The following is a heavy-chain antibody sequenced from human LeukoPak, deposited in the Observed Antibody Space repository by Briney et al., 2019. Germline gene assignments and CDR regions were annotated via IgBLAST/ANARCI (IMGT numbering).Heavy chain of an antibody. Sequence: ASVKVSCKASGGTFSSYAISWVRQAPGQGLECMGGIIPICGTANYAQKFQGRVTITADESTSTAYMELSSLRSGDTAVYYCARAGYCSGGSCYPPRSWFDPRGQGTLVTVSS. D-gene: IGHD2-15*01. CDR3: ARAGYCSGGSCYPPRSWFDP. J-gene: IGHJ5*02. V-gene: IGHV1-69*13. CDR2: IIPICGTA. CDR1: GGTFSSYA.